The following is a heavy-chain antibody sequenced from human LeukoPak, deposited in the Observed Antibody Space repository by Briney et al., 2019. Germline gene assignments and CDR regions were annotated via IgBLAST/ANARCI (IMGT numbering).Heavy chain of an antibody. CDR2: IRYDGSHK. J-gene: IGHJ6*03. V-gene: IGHV3-30*02. CDR1: GFIFSDYV. Sequence: GGSLRLSCAASGFIFSDYVMNWLRQAPGRGLEWVAYIRYDGSHKYYIDSVKGRFTISRDNSKNTLYLQMNSLRAEDTAVYYCAKGGIAVAGTRGPYYYYYMDVWGKGTTVTISS. CDR3: AKGGIAVAGTRGPYYYYYMDV. D-gene: IGHD6-19*01.